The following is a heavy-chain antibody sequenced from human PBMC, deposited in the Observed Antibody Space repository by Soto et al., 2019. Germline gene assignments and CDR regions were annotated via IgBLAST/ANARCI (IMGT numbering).Heavy chain of an antibody. D-gene: IGHD5-12*01. Sequence: QVQLAQSGAEVKKPGSSVKVSCKTSGGIFSGYSISWVRQAPGQGLEWMGGIIPIFGTTNYAQRFHGRVTITADKSTSTDYMELYSLKSEDTAVYYCARDLGSGDDPGDYWGQGTLVTVS. CDR1: GGIFSGYS. CDR3: ARDLGSGDDPGDY. J-gene: IGHJ4*02. CDR2: IIPIFGTT. V-gene: IGHV1-69*14.